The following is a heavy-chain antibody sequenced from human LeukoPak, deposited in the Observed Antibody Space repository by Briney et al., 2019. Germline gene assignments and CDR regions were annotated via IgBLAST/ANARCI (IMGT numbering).Heavy chain of an antibody. CDR3: ARVSTAGQYYYGSGSYYGAFDI. D-gene: IGHD3-10*01. J-gene: IGHJ3*02. Sequence: ASVKVSCKASGYTFTSYGISWVRQAPGQGLEWMGWINPNSGGTNYAQRFQGRVTMTRDTSISTAYMELSRLRSDDTAVYYCARVSTAGQYYYGSGSYYGAFDIWGQGTMVTVSS. V-gene: IGHV1-2*02. CDR2: INPNSGGT. CDR1: GYTFTSYG.